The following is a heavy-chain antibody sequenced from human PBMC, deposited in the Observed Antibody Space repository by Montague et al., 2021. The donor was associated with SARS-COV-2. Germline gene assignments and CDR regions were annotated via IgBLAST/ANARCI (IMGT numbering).Heavy chain of an antibody. J-gene: IGHJ2*01. V-gene: IGHV4-61*08. CDR3: ARASITMVRGVTRWYFDL. D-gene: IGHD3-10*01. CDR1: GFSLSTSGMC. CDR2: IYYSGST. Sequence: VKPTQTLTLTCTFSGFSLSTSGMCVSWIRQPPGKGLEWIGYIYYSGSTNYNPSLKSRVTISVDTSKNQFSLKLSSVTAADTAVYYCARASITMVRGVTRWYFDLWGRGTLVTVSS.